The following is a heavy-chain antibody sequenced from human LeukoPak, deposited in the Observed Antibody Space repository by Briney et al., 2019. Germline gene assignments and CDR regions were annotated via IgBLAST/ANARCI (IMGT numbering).Heavy chain of an antibody. V-gene: IGHV1-2*06. J-gene: IGHJ4*02. CDR1: GYTFTAYF. Sequence: ASVKVSCKASGYTFTAYFLHWVRQAPGQGLEWIGRINPDSGGIDYAQKFQDRVTMTRDTSVNTAYMDLSSLRPDDTAVYYCAREGYDYVWGSYRSLDYWGQGARVIVSS. CDR3: AREGYDYVWGSYRSLDY. CDR2: INPDSGGI. D-gene: IGHD3-16*02.